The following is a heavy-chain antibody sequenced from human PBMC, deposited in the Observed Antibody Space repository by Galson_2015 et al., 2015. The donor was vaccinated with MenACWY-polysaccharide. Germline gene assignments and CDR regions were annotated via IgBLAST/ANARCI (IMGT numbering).Heavy chain of an antibody. V-gene: IGHV3-9*01. D-gene: IGHD3-9*01. Sequence: LRLSCAASGFTFDNYAMHWVRLAPGKGLEWVAGISWNSLNIDYADSVKGRFTISRDNAKNSLYLQMNSLRVEDTALYYCTKNTRYFDWFDAFGIWGQGTMVTVSS. CDR2: ISWNSLNI. J-gene: IGHJ3*02. CDR1: GFTFDNYA. CDR3: TKNTRYFDWFDAFGI.